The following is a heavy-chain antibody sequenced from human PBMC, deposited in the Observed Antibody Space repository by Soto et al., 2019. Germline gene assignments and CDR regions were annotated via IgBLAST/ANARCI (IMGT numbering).Heavy chain of an antibody. CDR3: GGDKTVFRGDGRDV. V-gene: IGHV6-1*01. D-gene: IGHD4-17*01. CDR2: TNYRAKWYN. J-gene: IGHJ6*02. Sequence: QVQLQQSGPVLVKPSQTLSLTCATSGDSVSSNSVHRNLIRQSPSRVLECLGRTNYRAKWYNDYAVYVNTRININSFPSNHQFSLQVNSVSPADTAVYCCGGDKTVFRGDGRDVWGQGTTVTVSS. CDR1: GDSVSSNSVH.